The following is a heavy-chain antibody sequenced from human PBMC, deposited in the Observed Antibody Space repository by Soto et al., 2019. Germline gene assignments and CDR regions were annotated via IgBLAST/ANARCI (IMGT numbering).Heavy chain of an antibody. V-gene: IGHV3-23*01. CDR1: GFTFSSYA. Sequence: GGSLRLSCAAFGFTFSSYAMSWVRQTPGKGLEWVSSISGSGGTAYYADSVKGRFTLSRDNSKNTLYLQMNSLRDEDTALYYCAKGGYYYDTSGPTFGYWGQGTLVTVSS. D-gene: IGHD3-22*01. CDR3: AKGGYYYDTSGPTFGY. CDR2: ISGSGGTA. J-gene: IGHJ4*02.